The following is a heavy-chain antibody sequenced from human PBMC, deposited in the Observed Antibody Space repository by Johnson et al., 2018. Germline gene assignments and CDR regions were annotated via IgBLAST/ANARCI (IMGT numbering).Heavy chain of an antibody. CDR1: GYSFSIYW. D-gene: IGHD3-22*01. V-gene: IGHV5-51*03. CDR2: VYPGDSDT. CDR3: ARGNSGYYIDI. Sequence: VQLVQSGAEVKKPGESLKISCKGSGYSFSIYWIRWVRQMPGKGLEWMGNVYPGDSDTRYSPSFQGQVTISADKSISTAYRQWGSLKASDSAMYYCARGNSGYYIDIWGQGTVVTVSS. J-gene: IGHJ3*02.